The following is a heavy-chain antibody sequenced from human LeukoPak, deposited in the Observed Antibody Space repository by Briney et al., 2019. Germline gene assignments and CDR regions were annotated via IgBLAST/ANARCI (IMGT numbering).Heavy chain of an antibody. D-gene: IGHD3-22*01. Sequence: GGSLRLSCTASGFTFGDYAMTWFRQAPGKGLEWVGFIRSKAYGGTTGYAASVKGRFTISRDDSKSIAYLQMNSLKTEDTAVYYCTRGIDYYDSSGIEGFDYWGQGTLVTVSS. CDR3: TRGIDYYDSSGIEGFDY. V-gene: IGHV3-49*03. J-gene: IGHJ4*02. CDR2: IRSKAYGGTT. CDR1: GFTFGDYA.